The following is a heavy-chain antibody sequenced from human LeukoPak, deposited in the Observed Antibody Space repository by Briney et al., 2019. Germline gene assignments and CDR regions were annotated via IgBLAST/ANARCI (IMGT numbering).Heavy chain of an antibody. V-gene: IGHV1-8*01. CDR3: ARGGPPGYCSSTSCYEVAFDI. J-gene: IGHJ3*02. D-gene: IGHD2-2*03. CDR2: MNPNSGNT. Sequence: ASVKVSCKASGYTFTSYDINWVRQATGRGLEWMGWMNPNSGNTGYAQKFQGRVTMTRNTSISTAYMELSSLRSEDTAVYYCARGGPPGYCSSTSCYEVAFDIWGQGTMVTVSS. CDR1: GYTFTSYD.